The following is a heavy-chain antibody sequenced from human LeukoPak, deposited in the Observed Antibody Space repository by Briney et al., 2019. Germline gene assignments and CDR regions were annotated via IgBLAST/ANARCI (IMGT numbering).Heavy chain of an antibody. CDR2: IYHSGST. CDR3: AKDQNWEGGY. D-gene: IGHD7-27*01. V-gene: IGHV4-38-2*02. J-gene: IGHJ4*02. Sequence: PSETLSLTCTVSGYSISSGYYWGWIRQPPGKGLEWIGSIYHSGSTYYNPSLKSRVTISVDTSKNQFSLKLSSVTAADTAVYYCAKDQNWEGGYWGQGTLVTVSS. CDR1: GYSISSGYY.